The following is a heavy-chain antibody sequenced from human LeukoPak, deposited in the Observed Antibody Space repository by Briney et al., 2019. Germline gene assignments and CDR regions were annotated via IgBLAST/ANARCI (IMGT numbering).Heavy chain of an antibody. J-gene: IGHJ6*02. CDR2: IYDSGST. Sequence: SETLSLTCSVSGGSMTNLYWTWIRQPPGKGLEWIGDIYDSGSTRYNTSLESRVTISVDTSKNQFSLKLSSVTTADTAIYYCAKGGSTNFYYGDVWGQGTTVTVSS. V-gene: IGHV4-59*01. CDR3: AKGGSTNFYYGDV. CDR1: GGSMTNLY. D-gene: IGHD2/OR15-2a*01.